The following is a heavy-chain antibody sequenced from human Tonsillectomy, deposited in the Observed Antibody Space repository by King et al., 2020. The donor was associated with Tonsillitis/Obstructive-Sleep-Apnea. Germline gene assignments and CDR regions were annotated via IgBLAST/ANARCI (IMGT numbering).Heavy chain of an antibody. Sequence: VQLVESGGDLVKPGRSLRLSCTASGFTFGDYAMSWFRQAPGKGLEWVGFIGSKASGGTTEYAASVKGRFTISRDDSKSIAYLQMSGLKTEDTAVYYWTRDMIYYMDVWGNGTTVTVSS. CDR2: IGSKASGGTT. CDR1: GFTFGDYA. J-gene: IGHJ6*03. CDR3: TRDMIYYMDV. D-gene: IGHD3-16*01. V-gene: IGHV3-49*05.